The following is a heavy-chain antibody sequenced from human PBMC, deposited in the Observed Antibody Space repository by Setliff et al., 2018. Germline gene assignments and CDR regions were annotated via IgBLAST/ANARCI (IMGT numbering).Heavy chain of an antibody. CDR2: IDYTGNT. CDR3: AAPGGGSYRF. Sequence: SETLSLTCAVYGGSFSGYYWGWIRQPPGKGLEWIGSIDYTGNTWHNPSLKSRVTISVDTSKNQFSLNLSSVTAADTAVYYCAAPGGGSYRFWGQGTLVTVSS. J-gene: IGHJ4*02. CDR1: GGSFSGYY. V-gene: IGHV4-34*01. D-gene: IGHD1-26*01.